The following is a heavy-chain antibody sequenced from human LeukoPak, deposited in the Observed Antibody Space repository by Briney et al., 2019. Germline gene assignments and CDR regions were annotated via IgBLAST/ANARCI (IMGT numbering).Heavy chain of an antibody. CDR2: ISYDGSNK. J-gene: IGHJ5*02. CDR1: GFTFSSYG. Sequence: GGSLRLSCAASGFTFSSYGMHWVRQAPGKGLEWVAVISYDGSNKYYADSVKGRFTISRDNSKNTLYLQMNSLRAEDTAVYYCAAEWWFGPWGQGTLVTVSA. CDR3: AAEWWFGP. V-gene: IGHV3-30*03.